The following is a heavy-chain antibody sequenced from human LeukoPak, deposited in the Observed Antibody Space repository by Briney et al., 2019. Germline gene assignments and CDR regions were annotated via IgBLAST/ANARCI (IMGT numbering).Heavy chain of an antibody. CDR1: AGSISSHY. CDR2: IYYSGST. V-gene: IGHV4-59*11. Sequence: SETLSLTCTVSAGSISSHYWSWIRQPPGKGLGWIGYIYYSGSTNYNPSLKSRVTISVDTSKNQFSLKLSSVTAADTAVYYCARAAGDRLDVWGKGTTVTVSS. J-gene: IGHJ6*04. CDR3: ARAAGDRLDV. D-gene: IGHD7-27*01.